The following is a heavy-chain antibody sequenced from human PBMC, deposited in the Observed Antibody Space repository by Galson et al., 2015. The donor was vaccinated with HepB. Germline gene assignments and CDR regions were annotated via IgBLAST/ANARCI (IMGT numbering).Heavy chain of an antibody. CDR2: IIPILGIA. V-gene: IGHV1-69*02. D-gene: IGHD5-24*01. CDR3: ARSYWHGYHPAYFDY. Sequence: SVKVSCKASGGTFSSYTISWVRQAPGQGLEWMGRIIPILGIANYAQKFQGRVTITADKSTSTAYMELSNLRSEDTAVYYCARSYWHGYHPAYFDYWGQGTLVTVSS. J-gene: IGHJ4*02. CDR1: GGTFSSYT.